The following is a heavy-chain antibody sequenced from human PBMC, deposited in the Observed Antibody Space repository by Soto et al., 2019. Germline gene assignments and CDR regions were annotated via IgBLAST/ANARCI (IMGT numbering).Heavy chain of an antibody. J-gene: IGHJ4*02. V-gene: IGHV3-74*01. Sequence: GGSLRLSCAASGFTFSTYSMQWVRQAPGKGLEWVSRINDYGTTINYAESVEGRFIISRDDAKSEVYLQMNNLRAEDSAVYYCARGGLEPFDYWGQGALVTVSS. D-gene: IGHD1-1*01. CDR3: ARGGLEPFDY. CDR2: INDYGTTI. CDR1: GFTFSTYS.